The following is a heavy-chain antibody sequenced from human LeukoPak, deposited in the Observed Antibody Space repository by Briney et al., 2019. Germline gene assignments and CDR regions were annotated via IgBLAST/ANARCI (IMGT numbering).Heavy chain of an antibody. Sequence: SETLSLTCTVSGGSISSITYYWGWIRQPPGKGLEWVGHMYYRGNTFYNPSLKSRVTISVDTSKNQFSLKLSSVTAADTAVYYCASQGSSRVLGAFDIWGQGTMVTVSS. J-gene: IGHJ3*02. CDR1: GGSISSITYY. D-gene: IGHD2-8*01. CDR3: ASQGSSRVLGAFDI. V-gene: IGHV4-39*01. CDR2: MYYRGNT.